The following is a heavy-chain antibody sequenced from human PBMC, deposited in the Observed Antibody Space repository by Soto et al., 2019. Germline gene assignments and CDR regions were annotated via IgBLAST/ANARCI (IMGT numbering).Heavy chain of an antibody. J-gene: IGHJ6*02. Sequence: GGSLRLSCAASGFSFTRYSMNWVRQAPGKGLEWVSSISSTTNYIYYADSMKGRFTVSRDNAKNSVYLEMNSLRVDDTAVYYCARADSSGWPKHEYYYYGMDVWGQGTTVTVSS. D-gene: IGHD6-19*01. CDR2: ISSTTNYI. V-gene: IGHV3-21*04. CDR1: GFSFTRYS. CDR3: ARADSSGWPKHEYYYYGMDV.